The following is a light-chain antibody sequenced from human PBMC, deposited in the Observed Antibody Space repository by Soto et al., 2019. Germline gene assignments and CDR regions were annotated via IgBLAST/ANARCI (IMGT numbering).Light chain of an antibody. CDR2: RNN. CDR3: AAWDDSLSGHVV. CDR1: SSNIGSNY. V-gene: IGLV1-47*01. Sequence: QSVLTQPPSASGTPGQRGTISYSGSSSNIGSNYVYWYQQLPGTAPKLLIYRNNQRPSGVPDRFSGSKSGTSASLAISGLRSEDEADYYCAAWDDSLSGHVVFGGGTKLTVL. J-gene: IGLJ2*01.